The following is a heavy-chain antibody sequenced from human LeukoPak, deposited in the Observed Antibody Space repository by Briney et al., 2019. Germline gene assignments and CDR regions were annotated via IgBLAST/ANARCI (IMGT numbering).Heavy chain of an antibody. D-gene: IGHD6-19*01. CDR2: ISSSGGDT. CDR3: AKEAGNGWSYFDY. J-gene: IGHJ4*02. V-gene: IGHV3-23*01. Sequence: PGGSLRLSCAASGFTFSSYAMSWVRQAPGKGLERVPGISSSGGDTYYADSVKGRFTVSRDNSKNTVYLQMISLRAEDTAVYHCAKEAGNGWSYFDYWGQGTLVTVSS. CDR1: GFTFSSYA.